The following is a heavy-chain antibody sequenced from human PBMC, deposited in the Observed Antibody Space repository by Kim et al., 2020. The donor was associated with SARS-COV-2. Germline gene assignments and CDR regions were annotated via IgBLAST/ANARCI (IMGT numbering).Heavy chain of an antibody. J-gene: IGHJ4*02. CDR2: VTYTGVTT. Sequence: GGSLRLSCAASGFTFTYSAMTWVRQAPGKGLEWVSRVTYTGVTTYYADSVKGRFTISRDNSKNTLYLQMNSLRAEDTAVYYCANGPWGTGPEYIDKWGPGTWVTVYS. V-gene: IGHV3-23*01. D-gene: IGHD3-16*01. CDR3: ANGPWGTGPEYIDK. CDR1: GFTFTYSA.